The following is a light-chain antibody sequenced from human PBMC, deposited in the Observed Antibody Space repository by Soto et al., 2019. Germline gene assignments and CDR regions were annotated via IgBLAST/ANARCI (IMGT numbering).Light chain of an antibody. V-gene: IGKV1-33*01. Sequence: DVQLTQSPSSLSAFVGARVTITCQASQDIDNYLNWFQQKVGEGPKLLINDAAELEAGVPSRFGGSGSGTEFTLTITSLQPEDTATYYCQQYDDLPYTFGQGTKVEIK. CDR2: DAA. J-gene: IGKJ2*01. CDR1: QDIDNY. CDR3: QQYDDLPYT.